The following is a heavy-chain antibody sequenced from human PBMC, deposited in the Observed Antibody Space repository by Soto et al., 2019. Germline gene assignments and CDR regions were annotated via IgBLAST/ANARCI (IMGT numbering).Heavy chain of an antibody. D-gene: IGHD3-10*01. CDR3: ARVIRRAYYNSPLDT. Sequence: ASVKVSCTASGYTFTGYFMHWVRQAPGQGLEWMGWINPYSGGADYAQSFQGRVTMTRDTSISTVYMELSRLRFDDTAVYYCARVIRRAYYNSPLDTWGQGTVVTVSS. CDR1: GYTFTGYF. V-gene: IGHV1-2*02. J-gene: IGHJ5*02. CDR2: INPYSGGA.